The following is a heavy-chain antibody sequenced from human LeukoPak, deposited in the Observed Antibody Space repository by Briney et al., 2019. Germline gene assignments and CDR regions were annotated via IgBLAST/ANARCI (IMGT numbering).Heavy chain of an antibody. Sequence: GESLQISCKGSGYSYTSYWIGWVRQMPGKGLEWMGVIYPDDSDTRYSPSFQGQVTISADKSISTAYLQWGSLEASDTAIYYCARAAYCSSTSCYIGAGIDAFDIWGQGTMVTVSS. J-gene: IGHJ3*02. CDR2: IYPDDSDT. CDR1: GYSYTSYW. V-gene: IGHV5-51*01. D-gene: IGHD2-2*02. CDR3: ARAAYCSSTSCYIGAGIDAFDI.